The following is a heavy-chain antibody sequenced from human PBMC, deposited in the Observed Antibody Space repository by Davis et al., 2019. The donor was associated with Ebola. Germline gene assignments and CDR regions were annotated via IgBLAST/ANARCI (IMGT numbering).Heavy chain of an antibody. CDR1: GYTFTSYG. Sequence: ASVKVSCKASGYTFTSYGISWVRQAPGQGLEWMGWISAYNGNTNYAQKFQGRVTMTTDTSTTTAYMELRGLRFDDTAVYYCARDVRHGLNVWGQGTTVTVPS. D-gene: IGHD2/OR15-2a*01. CDR3: ARDVRHGLNV. V-gene: IGHV1-18*01. J-gene: IGHJ6*02. CDR2: ISAYNGNT.